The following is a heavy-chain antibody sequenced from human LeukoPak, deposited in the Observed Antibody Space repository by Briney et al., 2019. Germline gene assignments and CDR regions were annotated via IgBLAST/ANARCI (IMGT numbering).Heavy chain of an antibody. J-gene: IGHJ6*03. Sequence: PSETLSLTCAVYGGSFSGHYWSWIRQPPGKGLEWIGEINHSGSTNYNPSLKSRVTISVDTSKNQFSLKLSSVTAADTAVYYCARGGGYYYMDVWGKGTTVTVSS. CDR2: INHSGST. V-gene: IGHV4-34*01. CDR3: ARGGGYYYMDV. CDR1: GGSFSGHY.